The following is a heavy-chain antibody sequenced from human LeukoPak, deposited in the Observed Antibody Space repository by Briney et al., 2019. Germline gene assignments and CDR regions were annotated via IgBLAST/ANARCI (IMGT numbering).Heavy chain of an antibody. CDR2: IWYDGGNK. D-gene: IGHD6-19*01. J-gene: IGHJ4*02. CDR3: AKDGAAPVAGYHFDY. CDR1: GFTFSSYG. Sequence: GGSLRLSCAASGFTFSSYGMHWVRQAPGKGLEWVAVIWYDGGNKYYADSVKGRFTISRDNSKNTLYLQMNSLRAEDTALYYCAKDGAAPVAGYHFDYWGQGTLVTVSS. V-gene: IGHV3-33*06.